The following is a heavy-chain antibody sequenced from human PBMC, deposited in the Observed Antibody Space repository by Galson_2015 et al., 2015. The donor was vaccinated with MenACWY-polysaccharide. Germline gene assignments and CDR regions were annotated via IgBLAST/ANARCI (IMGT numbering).Heavy chain of an antibody. CDR3: ARELHGHIVARRNPYHYYGMDV. D-gene: IGHD5-12*01. J-gene: IGHJ6*02. CDR2: ITGNSGTI. V-gene: IGHV3-48*02. CDR1: GFTFRTYS. Sequence: SLRLSCAASGFTFRTYSMTWVRQAPGKGLEWDSYITGNSGTIYYADSVKGRFTISRDNAKNSLYLQMDSLRDDDTAVYYCARELHGHIVARRNPYHYYGMDVGGQWTTVPVS.